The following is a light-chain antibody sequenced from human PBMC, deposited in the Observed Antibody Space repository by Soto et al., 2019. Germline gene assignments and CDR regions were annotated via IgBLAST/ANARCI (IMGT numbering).Light chain of an antibody. V-gene: IGLV3-21*04. Sequence: SYELTQPPSVSVAPGKTARITCGGNNIGSKSVHWYQQKPGQAPLLVIYYDSDRPSGIPERFAGSNSGNTATLTISRVEAGDEADYYCQVWDSSSDHVVCGGGTKLNVL. CDR2: YDS. CDR1: NIGSKS. J-gene: IGLJ2*01. CDR3: QVWDSSSDHVV.